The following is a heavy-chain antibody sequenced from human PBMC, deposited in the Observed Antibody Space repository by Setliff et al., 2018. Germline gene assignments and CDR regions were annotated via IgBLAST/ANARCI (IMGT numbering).Heavy chain of an antibody. J-gene: IGHJ4*02. Sequence: ASVKVSCKASGYTFTNYHMHWVRQAPGQGLEWMGVINCTGGSATYAQKFQGRVTMTRDTSTSTAYMGLSSLRSDDTAVYFCAKQGDLAFDYWGQGTQVTVSS. V-gene: IGHV1-46*01. CDR1: GYTFTNYH. CDR2: INCTGGSA. D-gene: IGHD3-16*01. CDR3: AKQGDLAFDY.